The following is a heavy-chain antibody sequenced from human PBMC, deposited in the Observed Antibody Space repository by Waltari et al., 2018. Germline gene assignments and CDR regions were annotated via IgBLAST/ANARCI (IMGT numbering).Heavy chain of an antibody. CDR1: GFTFSDDY. CDR3: VREYWFRMDV. CDR2: ISGSRSSV. Sequence: QVQLVESGGRLVKPGGSLRLSCEASGFTFSDDYMSWVRQAPGKGLEWVSKISGSRSSVREADSVKGRFTISRDNAKNLLFLQMNSLRAEDTAVYYCVREYWFRMDVWGQGTTVTVSS. D-gene: IGHD2-15*01. J-gene: IGHJ6*02. V-gene: IGHV3-11*01.